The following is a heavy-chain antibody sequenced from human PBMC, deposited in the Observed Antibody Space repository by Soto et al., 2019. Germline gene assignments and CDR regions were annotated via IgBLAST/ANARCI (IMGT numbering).Heavy chain of an antibody. CDR2: INSDGSTT. Sequence: GSLRLFWATSGLSLSNSWMPKVRQAPGKGLVWVSYINSDGSTTTYADSVKGRFTISRENAKNTVYLQITSLTAEDTDVYYCARDRSYTTDYWGQGTLVTVSS. CDR1: GLSLSNSW. CDR3: ARDRSYTTDY. D-gene: IGHD1-26*01. V-gene: IGHV3-74*01. J-gene: IGHJ4*02.